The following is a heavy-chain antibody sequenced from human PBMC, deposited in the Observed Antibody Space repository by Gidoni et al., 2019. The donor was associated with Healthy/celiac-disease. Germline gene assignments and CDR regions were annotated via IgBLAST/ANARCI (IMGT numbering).Heavy chain of an antibody. CDR1: GFTFSSYW. CDR2: IKQDGSET. CDR3: AIPIH. J-gene: IGHJ4*02. V-gene: IGHV3-7*03. Sequence: EVQLVESGGGVVQPGGSLRLSCAASGFTFSSYWMSGVRQAPGKGLEWGANIKQDGSETYYVDSVKGRFTTSRDNAQHSLYLQMTSLRAEDAAVYSCAIPIHWGQGTLVTVSS.